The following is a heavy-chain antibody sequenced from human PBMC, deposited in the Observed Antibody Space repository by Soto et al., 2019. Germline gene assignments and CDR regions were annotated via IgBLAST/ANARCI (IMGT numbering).Heavy chain of an antibody. CDR2: ANPSGGHT. CDR1: GDTFTDYY. D-gene: IGHD2-21*02. J-gene: IGHJ5*02. CDR3: ASGGHVVVVTAALAS. V-gene: IGHV1-46*01. Sequence: QVQLVQSGAEVKKPGASVKVSCKASGDTFTDYYIHWVRQAPGQGLEWMGTANPSGGHTTYAQHFLGRMTMTRDTSTSTLYMELTSLTSEDTAVYYCASGGHVVVVTAALASWGQGTLVTVSS.